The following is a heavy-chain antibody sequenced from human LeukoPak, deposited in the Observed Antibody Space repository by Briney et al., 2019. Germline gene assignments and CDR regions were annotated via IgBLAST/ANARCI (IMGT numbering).Heavy chain of an antibody. Sequence: KASETLSLTCTVSGYSISSGYFWGWIRQPPGKGLEWIGTIFHSGTPYYNPSLKSRITISIDTSKNQFSLRLTSVIAADTAVYYCARDSSGYSNLFDPWGQGTLVTVSS. D-gene: IGHD3-22*01. CDR1: GYSISSGYF. J-gene: IGHJ5*02. CDR3: ARDSSGYSNLFDP. CDR2: IFHSGTP. V-gene: IGHV4-38-2*02.